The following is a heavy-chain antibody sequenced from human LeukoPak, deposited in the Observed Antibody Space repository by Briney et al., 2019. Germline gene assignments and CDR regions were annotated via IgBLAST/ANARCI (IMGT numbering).Heavy chain of an antibody. V-gene: IGHV3-23*01. CDR1: GFTFSSYG. CDR3: AKDGGSYQFDS. D-gene: IGHD1-26*01. Sequence: GASLRLSCVASGFTFSSYGMSWVRQAPGKGLEWVSAISGSGGKTYNADSVKSRFTISRDNSRKTLYLQMNSLRAEDTAVYYCAKDGGSYQFDSWGQGTLVTVSS. CDR2: ISGSGGKT. J-gene: IGHJ4*02.